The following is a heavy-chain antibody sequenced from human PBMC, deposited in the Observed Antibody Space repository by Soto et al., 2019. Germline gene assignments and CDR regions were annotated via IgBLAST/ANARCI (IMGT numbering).Heavy chain of an antibody. CDR2: TYYRSKWYH. CDR1: GDSVSSNNAA. CDR3: ARTKGYLDY. V-gene: IGHV6-1*01. Sequence: SLTCAISGDSVSSNNAAWNWIRQSPSRGLEWLGRTYYRSKWYHEYAVSVKGRITINPDTSKNQFSLQLNSVAPEDAAVYYCARTKGYLDYWGQGTLVTVSS. J-gene: IGHJ4*02.